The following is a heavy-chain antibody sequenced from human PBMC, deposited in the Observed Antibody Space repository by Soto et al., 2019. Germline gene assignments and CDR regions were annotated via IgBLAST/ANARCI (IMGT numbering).Heavy chain of an antibody. V-gene: IGHV1-69*01. CDR3: ASSHGRDTAMAPDY. CDR2: IIHIFGTA. D-gene: IGHD5-18*01. CDR1: GGTFSSYA. J-gene: IGHJ4*02. Sequence: QVQLVQSGAEVKKPGSSVKVSCKASGGTFSSYAISWVRQAPGQGLEWMGGIIHIFGTANYAQKFQGRVTITADESTSTAYIELSSLRSEDTAVYYCASSHGRDTAMAPDYWGQGTLVTVSS.